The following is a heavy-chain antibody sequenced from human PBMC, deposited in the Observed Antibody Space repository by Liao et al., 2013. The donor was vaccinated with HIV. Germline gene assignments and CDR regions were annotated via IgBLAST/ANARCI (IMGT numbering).Heavy chain of an antibody. CDR1: GGSINSYF. CDR2: INISGSA. Sequence: QVQLQESGPGLVKPSETLSLTCTVSGGSINSYFWTWIRQPAGKRLEWIGRINISGSANYNPSLKSRVTMSVDTSKNQFSLKLSSVTAADTAVYYCARDRKLHEGYYYYYMDVWGKGTRVTVAS. CDR3: ARDRKLHEGYYYYYMDV. D-gene: IGHD1-26*01. V-gene: IGHV4-4*07. J-gene: IGHJ6*03.